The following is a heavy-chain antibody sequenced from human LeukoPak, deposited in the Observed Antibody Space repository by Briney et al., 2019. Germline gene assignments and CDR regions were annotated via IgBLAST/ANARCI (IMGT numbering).Heavy chain of an antibody. CDR3: ARGTYYYDSSGDYFDY. J-gene: IGHJ4*02. CDR2: ISSSGSTI. Sequence: PGGSLRLSCAASGFTFSDYYMSWIRQAPGKGLEWVSYISSSGSTIYYADSVKGRFAISRDNAKNSLYLQMNSLRAEDTAVYYCARGTYYYDSSGDYFDYWGQGTLVTVSS. V-gene: IGHV3-11*01. CDR1: GFTFSDYY. D-gene: IGHD3-22*01.